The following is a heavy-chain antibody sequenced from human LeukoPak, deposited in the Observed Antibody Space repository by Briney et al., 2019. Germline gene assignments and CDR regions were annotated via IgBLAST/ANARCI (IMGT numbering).Heavy chain of an antibody. CDR3: AREAGIAAASNDY. V-gene: IGHV1-69*05. CDR2: IIPIFGTA. Sequence: VVSVQVSCKASGGTFSSYAISWVRQAPGQGLEWMGRIIPIFGTANYAQKFQGRVTITTDESTSTAYMELSSLRSEDTAVYYCAREAGIAAASNDYWGQGTLVTVSS. J-gene: IGHJ4*02. CDR1: GGTFSSYA. D-gene: IGHD6-13*01.